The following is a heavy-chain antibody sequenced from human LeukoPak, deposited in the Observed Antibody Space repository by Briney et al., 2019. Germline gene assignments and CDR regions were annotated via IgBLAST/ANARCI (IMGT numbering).Heavy chain of an antibody. Sequence: GGSLRLSCEASGFTFSAYAMTWVRQAPGKGLEWVSSISSSSSYIYYADSVKGRFTISRDNAKNSLYLQMNSLRAEDTAVYYCARSGGLEYFQHWGQGTLVTVSS. V-gene: IGHV3-21*01. J-gene: IGHJ1*01. CDR3: ARSGGLEYFQH. CDR2: ISSSSSYI. CDR1: GFTFSAYA.